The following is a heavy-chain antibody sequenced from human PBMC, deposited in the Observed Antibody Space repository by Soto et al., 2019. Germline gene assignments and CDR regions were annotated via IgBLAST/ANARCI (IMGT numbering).Heavy chain of an antibody. D-gene: IGHD1-1*01. V-gene: IGHV1-8*01. CDR3: ARGQLEPNYYYYYYYMDV. Sequence: ASVKVFCKASCYTITRYDSNSGRQATGQRLEWMGWMNPNSGNTGYAQKFQGRVTMTRNTSISTAYMELSSLRSEDTAVYYCARGQLEPNYYYYYYYMDVWGKGTTVTVSS. J-gene: IGHJ6*03. CDR1: CYTITRYD. CDR2: MNPNSGNT.